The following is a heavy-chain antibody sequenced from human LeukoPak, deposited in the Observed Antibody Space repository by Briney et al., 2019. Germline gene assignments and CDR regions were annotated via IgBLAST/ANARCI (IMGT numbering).Heavy chain of an antibody. Sequence: SETLSLTWTVSGGSISSYYWSWIRQPPGKGLEWIGYIYYSGSTNYNPSLKSRVTISVDTSKNQFSLKLSSVTAADTAVYYCARGTSGYSGYVFDYWGQGTLVTVSS. CDR2: IYYSGST. CDR1: GGSISSYY. D-gene: IGHD5-12*01. V-gene: IGHV4-59*01. CDR3: ARGTSGYSGYVFDY. J-gene: IGHJ4*02.